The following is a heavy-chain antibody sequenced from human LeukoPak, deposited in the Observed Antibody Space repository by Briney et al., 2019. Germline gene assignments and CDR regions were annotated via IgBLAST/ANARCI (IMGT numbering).Heavy chain of an antibody. J-gene: IGHJ4*02. CDR2: IIPIFGTA. CDR3: ASRDYDSSGGGY. V-gene: IGHV1-69*13. Sequence: SVKVSCKASGGTFSSYAISWVRQAPGQGLEWMGGIIPIFGTANYAQKFQGRVTITADESTSTAYMELSSLRSEDTAVYYCASRDYDSSGGGYWGQGTLVTVST. D-gene: IGHD3-22*01. CDR1: GGTFSSYA.